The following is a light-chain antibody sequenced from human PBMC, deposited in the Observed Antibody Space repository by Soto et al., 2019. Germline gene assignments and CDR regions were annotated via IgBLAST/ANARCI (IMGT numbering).Light chain of an antibody. CDR3: AAWDDSLSGHEL. V-gene: IGLV1-47*01. Sequence: QSVLTQPPSASGTPGQRVTISCSGSNSNIGKNYVYWYRQLPGTAHKLLIYRNNQRPSGVPDRFSGSKSGTSASLAISGLRSEDEADYYCAAWDDSLSGHELFGGGTKLTVL. CDR2: RNN. CDR1: NSNIGKNY. J-gene: IGLJ2*01.